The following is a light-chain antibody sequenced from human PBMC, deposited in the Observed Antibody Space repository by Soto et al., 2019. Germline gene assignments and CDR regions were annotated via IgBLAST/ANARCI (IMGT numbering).Light chain of an antibody. J-gene: IGLJ2*01. CDR2: EAT. Sequence: QSVLTQPASVSGSPGQSITISCTGTSSDVGSNNLVSWYQQRSGKAPKLMIYEATKRPSGVSDRFSGSKSGNTASLTISGLQAEDEADYHCCSYAGTSTYVVFGGGTKLTVL. CDR1: SSDVGSNNL. CDR3: CSYAGTSTYVV. V-gene: IGLV2-23*01.